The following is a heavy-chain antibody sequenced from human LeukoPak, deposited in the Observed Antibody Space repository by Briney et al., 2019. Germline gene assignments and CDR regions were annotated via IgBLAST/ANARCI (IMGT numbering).Heavy chain of an antibody. CDR2: IIPIFGTA. D-gene: IGHD2-2*02. CDR3: AAGYCSSTSCYTVDY. Sequence: GASVKVSCKASGGTFSSYAISWVRQAPGQGLEWMGGIIPIFGTANYAQKFQGRVTITADESTSTAYMELSSLRYEDTAVYYCAAGYCSSTSCYTVDYWGQGTLVTVSS. J-gene: IGHJ4*02. CDR1: GGTFSSYA. V-gene: IGHV1-69*13.